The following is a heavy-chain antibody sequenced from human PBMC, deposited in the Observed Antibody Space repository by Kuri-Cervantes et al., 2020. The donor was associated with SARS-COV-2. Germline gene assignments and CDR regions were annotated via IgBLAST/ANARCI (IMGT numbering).Heavy chain of an antibody. CDR2: ITPFNGNT. CDR1: GDTLTYHF. D-gene: IGHD5-24*01. Sequence: SVKVSCKASGDTLTYHFLHWVRQAPGQAPEWMGWITPFNGNTKYAQKFQDRVTITRDRSMNTAYMELNSLRSEDTAMYYCARSGPGAISREDGALDIWGQGTMVTVSS. V-gene: IGHV1-45*01. CDR3: ARSGPGAISREDGALDI. J-gene: IGHJ3*02.